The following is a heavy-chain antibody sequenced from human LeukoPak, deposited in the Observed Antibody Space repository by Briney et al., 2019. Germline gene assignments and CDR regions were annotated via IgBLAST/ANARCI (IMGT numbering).Heavy chain of an antibody. D-gene: IGHD2-8*01. CDR2: ISGSGGST. Sequence: PGGSLRLSCAASGFTFSSYAMSWVRQAPGKGLEWVSAISGSGGSTYYADSVKGRFTISRDNSKNTLYLQMNSLRAEDTAVYYCAKDSSRYCTNGVCWNYFDYWGQGTLVTVSS. CDR1: GFTFSSYA. CDR3: AKDSSRYCTNGVCWNYFDY. V-gene: IGHV3-23*01. J-gene: IGHJ4*02.